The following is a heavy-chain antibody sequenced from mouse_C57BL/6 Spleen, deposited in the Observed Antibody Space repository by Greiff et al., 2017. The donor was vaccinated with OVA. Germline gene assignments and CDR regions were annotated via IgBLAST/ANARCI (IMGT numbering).Heavy chain of an antibody. J-gene: IGHJ3*01. CDR1: GYTFTSYW. V-gene: IGHV1-72*01. D-gene: IGHD2-4*01. CDR3: ARGKGDHYEYDQAWFAY. Sequence: LVESGAELVKPGASVKLSCKASGYTFTSYWMHWVKQRPGRGLEWIGRIDPNSGGTKYNEKFKSKATLTVDKPSSTAYMQLSSLTSEDSAVYYGARGKGDHYEYDQAWFAYWGQGTLVTVSA. CDR2: IDPNSGGT.